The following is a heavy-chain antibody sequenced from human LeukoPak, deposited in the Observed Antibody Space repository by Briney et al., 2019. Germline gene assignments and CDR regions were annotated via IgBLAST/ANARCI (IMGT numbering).Heavy chain of an antibody. J-gene: IGHJ4*02. CDR3: AKVGFSEMEWLLYSDH. CDR2: VWYDGDNK. Sequence: GGSLRLSCAASGFTFSSFGLHWVRQAPGKGLEWVALVWYDGDNKYYADSVKGRFTISRDNSKNTLYLQMNSLRAEDTAVYYCAKVGFSEMEWLLYSDHWGQGTLVTVSS. V-gene: IGHV3-33*06. D-gene: IGHD3-3*01. CDR1: GFTFSSFG.